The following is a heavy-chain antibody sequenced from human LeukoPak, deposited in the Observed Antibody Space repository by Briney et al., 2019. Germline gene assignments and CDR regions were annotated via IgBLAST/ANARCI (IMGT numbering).Heavy chain of an antibody. CDR1: GRPISSYY. Sequence: SETLPLTCTVSGRPISSYYWSWIRQPPGKGLEWIGYIYYSGYPNYNPSLKSRVTISVDTSKNHLSLKLSSVTAADTPVYYCARQGYSSGPFVYWGQGTLVTVSS. V-gene: IGHV4-59*08. CDR3: ARQGYSSGPFVY. CDR2: IYYSGYP. J-gene: IGHJ4*02. D-gene: IGHD6-19*01.